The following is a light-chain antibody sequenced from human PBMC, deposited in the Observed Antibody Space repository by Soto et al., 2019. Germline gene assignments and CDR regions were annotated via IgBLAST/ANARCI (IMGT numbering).Light chain of an antibody. J-gene: IGLJ1*01. Sequence: QSALTQPASVSGSPGQSITISCTGTSSDVGNYNLVSWYQQHPGEAPKVMIYEGSKRPSGVSNRFSGSKSGDTASLTISGLQAEDEADYYCCSYAGSNTYVFGTGTKVTVL. CDR2: EGS. CDR1: SSDVGNYNL. V-gene: IGLV2-23*01. CDR3: CSYAGSNTYV.